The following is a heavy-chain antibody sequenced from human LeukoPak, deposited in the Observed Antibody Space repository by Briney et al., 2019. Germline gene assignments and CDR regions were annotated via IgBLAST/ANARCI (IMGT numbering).Heavy chain of an antibody. CDR2: MNDYNGKT. CDR3: ARVGGDTVVEYYYMDV. CDR1: GYTFTRHG. V-gene: IGHV1-18*01. D-gene: IGHD2-2*01. Sequence: ASVKVSCTAVGYTFTRHGISWVRQAPGQGLGWMGGMNDYNGKTNYAQKLQGRVTMTTDTSTSTIYMELRSLRSDDTAVYYCARVGGDTVVEYYYMDVWGKGTTVTVSS. J-gene: IGHJ6*03.